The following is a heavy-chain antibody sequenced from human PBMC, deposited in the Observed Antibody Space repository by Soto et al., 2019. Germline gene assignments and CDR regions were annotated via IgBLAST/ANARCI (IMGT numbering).Heavy chain of an antibody. V-gene: IGHV3-7*01. J-gene: IGHJ4*02. Sequence: QPGGSLRLSCAACGFTFRTSWMNWVLQAPGKGLEWVAKINQDGSVKYYVDSVRGRFTISRDNAKNSLFLQRNSLRAEDTALYHCVRFHFFDTSDQGYWRQGTLVTVSS. CDR1: GFTFRTSW. CDR3: VRFHFFDTSDQGY. CDR2: INQDGSVK. D-gene: IGHD3-22*01.